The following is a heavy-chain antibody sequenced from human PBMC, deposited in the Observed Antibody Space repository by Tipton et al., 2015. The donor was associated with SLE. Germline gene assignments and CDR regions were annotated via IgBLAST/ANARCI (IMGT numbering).Heavy chain of an antibody. CDR2: VFYSGGT. D-gene: IGHD6-13*01. J-gene: IGHJ5*02. Sequence: TLSLTCIVSGGSISSYYWGWIRQPPHKGLEYIGSVFYSGGTYYNPSLKSRVTISVDTSKNQFSLKLTSVTAADTAVYFCARDVRAAGNYFDRWGQGTLVTVSS. V-gene: IGHV4-39*07. CDR1: GGSISSYY. CDR3: ARDVRAAGNYFDR.